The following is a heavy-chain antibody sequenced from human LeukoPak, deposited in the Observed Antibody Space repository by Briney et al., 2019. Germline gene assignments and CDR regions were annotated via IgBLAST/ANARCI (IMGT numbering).Heavy chain of an antibody. V-gene: IGHV3-23*01. CDR3: AKDPLIQLENQFDY. D-gene: IGHD5-18*01. CDR2: ISGSGGST. CDR1: GFTFSSYA. Sequence: GGSLRLSCAASGFTFSSYAMSWVRQAPGKGLEWVSAISGSGGSTYYADSVKGRFTISRDNSKDTLYLQMNSLRAEDTAVYYCAKDPLIQLENQFDYWGQGTLVTVSS. J-gene: IGHJ4*02.